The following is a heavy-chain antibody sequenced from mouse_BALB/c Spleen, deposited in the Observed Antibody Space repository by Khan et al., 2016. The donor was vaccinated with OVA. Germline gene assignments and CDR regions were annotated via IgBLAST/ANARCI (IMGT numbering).Heavy chain of an antibody. D-gene: IGHD1-1*02. V-gene: IGHV9-3*02. CDR1: GYTFTNYG. J-gene: IGHJ4*01. CDR2: INTNTGEP. CDR3: ARSRWIRPAMDY. Sequence: QVQLQQSGPDLKKPGETVKISCKASGYTFTNYGMNWVRQSPGKGLKWMGWINTNTGEPTYAEEFKGRFTFSLETSYSTAYLQLNNLKTEDSATYCYARSRWIRPAMDYWGQGTSVTVSS.